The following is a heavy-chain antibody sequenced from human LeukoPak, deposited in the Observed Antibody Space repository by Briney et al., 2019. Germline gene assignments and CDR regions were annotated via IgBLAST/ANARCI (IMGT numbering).Heavy chain of an antibody. Sequence: ASVKVSRKASGYTFTGYYMHWVRQAPGQGLEWMGWINPNSGGTNYAQKFQGRVTMTRDTSISTAYMELSRLRSDDTAVYYCARDTVPAAIVNWFDPWGQGTLVTVSS. CDR1: GYTFTGYY. D-gene: IGHD2-2*01. J-gene: IGHJ5*02. V-gene: IGHV1-2*02. CDR2: INPNSGGT. CDR3: ARDTVPAAIVNWFDP.